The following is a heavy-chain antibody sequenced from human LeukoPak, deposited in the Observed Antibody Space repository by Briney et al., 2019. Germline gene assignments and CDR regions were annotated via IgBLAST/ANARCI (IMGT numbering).Heavy chain of an antibody. Sequence: SETLSLTCAVYGGSFSGYYWSWIRQPPGKGLEWIGEINHSGSTNYNPSLKSRVTISVDTSKNQFSLKLSSVTAADTAVYYCARGYFDWFLDNWGRGTLVTVSS. V-gene: IGHV4-34*01. CDR2: INHSGST. J-gene: IGHJ4*02. CDR1: GGSFSGYY. CDR3: ARGYFDWFLDN. D-gene: IGHD3-9*01.